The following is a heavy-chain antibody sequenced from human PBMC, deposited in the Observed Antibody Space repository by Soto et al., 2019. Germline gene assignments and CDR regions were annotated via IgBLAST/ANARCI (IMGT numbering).Heavy chain of an antibody. D-gene: IGHD5-18*01. Sequence: EVQLVESGGGLVQPGGSLRLSCAASGFTFSSYWMSWVRQAPGKGLEWVANIKQDGSEKYYVDSVKGRFTISRDNAKKSLYLQMNSLRAEDKAVYYCARAASYWYFDLWGRGTLVTVSS. V-gene: IGHV3-7*04. CDR2: IKQDGSEK. J-gene: IGHJ2*01. CDR3: ARAASYWYFDL. CDR1: GFTFSSYW.